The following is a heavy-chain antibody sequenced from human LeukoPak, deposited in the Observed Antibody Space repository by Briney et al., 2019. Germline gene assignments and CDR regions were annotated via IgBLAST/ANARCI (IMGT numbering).Heavy chain of an antibody. CDR1: GFTFSSYA. D-gene: IGHD6-13*01. V-gene: IGHV3-30*04. CDR3: ARALLGSSWTGNWFDP. CDR2: ISYDGSNK. J-gene: IGHJ5*02. Sequence: GAPLRLSCAASGFTFSSYAMSWVRQAPGKGLEWVAVISYDGSNKYYADSVKGRFTISRDNSKNTLYLQMNSLRAEDTAVYYCARALLGSSWTGNWFDPWGQGTLVTVSS.